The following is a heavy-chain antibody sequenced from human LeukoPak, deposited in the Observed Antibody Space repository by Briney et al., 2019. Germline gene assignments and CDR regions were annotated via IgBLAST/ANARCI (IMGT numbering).Heavy chain of an antibody. CDR3: AKDGVYHDSSGRYLDS. V-gene: IGHV3-30*02. Sequence: PGGSLRLSCAASGFIFSSYGMHWVRQAPGKGLEWVTFIRYDGSNKYYADSVKGRFTISRDNSENTLSLQMNSLRVEDTAVYYCAKDGVYHDSSGRYLDSWGQGTLVTVSS. D-gene: IGHD3-22*01. J-gene: IGHJ4*02. CDR2: IRYDGSNK. CDR1: GFIFSSYG.